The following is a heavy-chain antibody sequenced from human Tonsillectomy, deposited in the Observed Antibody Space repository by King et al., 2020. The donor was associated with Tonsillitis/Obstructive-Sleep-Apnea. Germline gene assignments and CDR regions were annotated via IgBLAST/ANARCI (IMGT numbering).Heavy chain of an antibody. CDR2: IIHSGST. Sequence: VQLQQWGAGLLKPSETLSLTCAVYGGSLSGYSWSWIRQPPGKGLEWIGEIIHSGSTKHNPSLKRRVTISVDTSKNQFSLKVSPVTAADTAVYYCAKSFGGVNDYWGQGTLVTVSS. J-gene: IGHJ4*02. CDR3: AKSFGGVNDY. CDR1: GGSLSGYS. V-gene: IGHV4-34*12. D-gene: IGHD3-16*01.